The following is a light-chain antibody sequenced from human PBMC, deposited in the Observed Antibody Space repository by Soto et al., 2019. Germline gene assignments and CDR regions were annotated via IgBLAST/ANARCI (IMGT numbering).Light chain of an antibody. CDR1: SSDVGAYNY. CDR3: SSFTGRSTYV. Sequence: QSVLAQPASVSGSPGQSITISCTGTSSDVGAYNYVSWYQQNPVKAPKLLIYDVRYRPSGVSNRFSCSTSGNTAYLIISLLPAEYEADYYFSSFTGRSTYVVGSGTKHTVL. J-gene: IGLJ1*01. V-gene: IGLV2-14*01. CDR2: DVR.